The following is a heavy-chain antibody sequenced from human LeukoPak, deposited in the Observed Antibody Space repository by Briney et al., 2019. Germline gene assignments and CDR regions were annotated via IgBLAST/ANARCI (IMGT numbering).Heavy chain of an antibody. V-gene: IGHV3-7*01. Sequence: PGGSLRLPCAASGFIFSTYWMAWVRQAPGKGLEWVANIKEDGSDKNYVVSMKGRFTISRDNSKNTLYLQMNSLRAEDTAVYYCAKDGSVGATIDYWGQGTLVTVSS. CDR2: IKEDGSDK. D-gene: IGHD1-26*01. CDR3: AKDGSVGATIDY. J-gene: IGHJ4*02. CDR1: GFIFSTYW.